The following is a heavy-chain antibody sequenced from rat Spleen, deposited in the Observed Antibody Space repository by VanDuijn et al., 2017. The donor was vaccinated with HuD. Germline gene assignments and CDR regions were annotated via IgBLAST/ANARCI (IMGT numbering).Heavy chain of an antibody. V-gene: IGHV2-6*01. CDR2: ISSGGST. CDR3: TRDRFDY. CDR1: GFSLTSYI. Sequence: QVQLKESGPGLVQPSQTLSLTCTVSGFSLTSYIVSWVRQPPGKGLEWIAAISSGGSTYYNSALKSRLSISRDTSKSQVFLKMNRLQTEDTAIYYCTRDRFDYWGQGVMVTVSS. J-gene: IGHJ2*01.